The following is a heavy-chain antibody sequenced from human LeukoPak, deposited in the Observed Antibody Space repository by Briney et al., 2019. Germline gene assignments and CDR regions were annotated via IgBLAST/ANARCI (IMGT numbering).Heavy chain of an antibody. J-gene: IGHJ4*02. CDR2: INPGGSSI. Sequence: PGRSLRLSCAASGSTFSSYWMHWVRQVPGKGLVWVARINPGGSSITYADSVKGRFTTSRDNAKNTLYLQMDSLRAEDTGVYYCARSNQADDYWGQGTLVTVSS. CDR1: GSTFSSYW. CDR3: ARSNQADDY. V-gene: IGHV3-74*01. D-gene: IGHD1-14*01.